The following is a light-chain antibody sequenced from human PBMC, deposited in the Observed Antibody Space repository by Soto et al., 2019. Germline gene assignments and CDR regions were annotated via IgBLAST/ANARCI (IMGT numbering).Light chain of an antibody. V-gene: IGKV3-15*01. Sequence: EIVMTQSQATLSVSPGERAALSCRASQSVSSDLAWYQQKPGQVYRLLIYGASTRVAGIPARFSGTGSGTEFTLTISSLQSEDFAVYYCQQYNNWPPTFGQGTKVEIK. CDR3: QQYNNWPPT. CDR1: QSVSSD. CDR2: GAS. J-gene: IGKJ1*01.